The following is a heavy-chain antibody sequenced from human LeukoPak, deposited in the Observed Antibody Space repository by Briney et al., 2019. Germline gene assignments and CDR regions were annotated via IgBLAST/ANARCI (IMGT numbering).Heavy chain of an antibody. CDR2: FYYSGTT. J-gene: IGHJ4*02. CDR1: GGSVSTSSFY. CDR3: ARHPKGFGELLYYFDY. D-gene: IGHD3-10*01. V-gene: IGHV4-39*01. Sequence: SETLFLTCIVSGGSVSTSSFYWGWIRQPPGKGLEWIASFYYSGTTYYNPSLKSRVTISVDTSKNQFSLRLSSVTAADTAVYYCARHPKGFGELLYYFDYWGQGTLVTVSS.